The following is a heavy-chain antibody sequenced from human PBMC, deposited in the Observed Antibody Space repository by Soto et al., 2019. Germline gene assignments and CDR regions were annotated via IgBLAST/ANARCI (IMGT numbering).Heavy chain of an antibody. CDR1: GFTFSSYA. CDR2: TSGSGGST. V-gene: IGHV3-23*01. D-gene: IGHD5-18*01. Sequence: PGGSLRLSCAASGFTFSSYAMSWVRQAPGKGLEWVSATSGSGGSTYYADSVKGRFTISRDNSKNTLYLQMNSLRAEDTAVYYCAKWDTAMVTGYFDYWGQGTLVTVSS. J-gene: IGHJ4*02. CDR3: AKWDTAMVTGYFDY.